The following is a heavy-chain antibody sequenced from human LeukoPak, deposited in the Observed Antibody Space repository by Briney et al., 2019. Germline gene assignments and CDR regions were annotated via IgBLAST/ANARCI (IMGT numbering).Heavy chain of an antibody. CDR3: ARPLNYYDSSGYYD. CDR2: IIPILDIA. D-gene: IGHD3-22*01. J-gene: IGHJ4*02. Sequence: SVKVSCKASGGTFTSYTVSWVRQALGQGLEWMGRIIPILDIASYAQKFQGRVTITADKSTSTAYMELSSLRSEDTAVYYCARPLNYYDSSGYYDWGQGTLVTVSS. CDR1: GGTFTSYT. V-gene: IGHV1-69*02.